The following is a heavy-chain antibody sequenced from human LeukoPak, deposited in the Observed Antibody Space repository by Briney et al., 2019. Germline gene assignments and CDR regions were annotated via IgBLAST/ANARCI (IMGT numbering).Heavy chain of an antibody. Sequence: GGSLRLSCAASGFTVSNKYMTWVRQAPGKGLEWVSLIYSDGRTYYADSVKGRCTISRDNSKNTLYLQMNSLRAEDTAIYYCAKDFPLLEYCTSTSCPSFDYWGQGTLVTVSS. V-gene: IGHV3-53*01. CDR3: AKDFPLLEYCTSTSCPSFDY. CDR1: GFTVSNKY. CDR2: IYSDGRT. J-gene: IGHJ4*02. D-gene: IGHD2-2*01.